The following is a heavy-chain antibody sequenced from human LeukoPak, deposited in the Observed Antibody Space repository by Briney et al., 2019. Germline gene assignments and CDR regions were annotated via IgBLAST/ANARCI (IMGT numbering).Heavy chain of an antibody. V-gene: IGHV4-4*07. CDR2: IYSSGST. CDR1: GGSISGYY. D-gene: IGHD3-10*01. CDR3: ARDRIGGYASGNYFVV. Sequence: PSETLSLTCTVSGGSISGYYWSWIRQPAGKGLEWIGRIYSSGSTNCHPSLKSRVTMSVDTSKNQFSLKLSSVTAADTAMYFCARDRIGGYASGNYFVVWGKGTTVTVSS. J-gene: IGHJ6*04.